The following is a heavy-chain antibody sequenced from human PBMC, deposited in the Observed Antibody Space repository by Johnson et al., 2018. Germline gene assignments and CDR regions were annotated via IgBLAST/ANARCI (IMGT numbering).Heavy chain of an antibody. D-gene: IGHD2-2*01. J-gene: IGHJ6*02. CDR3: ARDPDCSSTSCLGMDV. CDR2: ISYDGSNK. CDR1: GFTFSSYG. Sequence: QVELLESGGGVVQPGRSLRLSCAASGFTFSSYGMHWVRQAPGKGLEWVAVISYDGSNKYYADSVKGRFTISRDNSKNTLYPQMNSLRAEDTAVYYCARDPDCSSTSCLGMDVWGQGTTVTVSS. V-gene: IGHV3-33*05.